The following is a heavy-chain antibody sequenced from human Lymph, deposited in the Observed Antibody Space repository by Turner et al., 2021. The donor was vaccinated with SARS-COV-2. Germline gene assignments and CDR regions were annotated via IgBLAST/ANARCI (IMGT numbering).Heavy chain of an antibody. CDR2: ISYDGSNK. CDR1: GFTFSTYA. CDR3: ARPKSGSYWSHFDY. D-gene: IGHD1-26*01. J-gene: IGHJ4*02. V-gene: IGHV3-30-3*01. Sequence: QVQLVESGGGVVQPGWSLRLSCAASGFTFSTYAMYWVRQAPGKGLEWVAVISYDGSNKYYADSVKGRFTISRDNSKNTLFLQVNSLRAEDTAVYYCARPKSGSYWSHFDYWGQGTLVTVSS.